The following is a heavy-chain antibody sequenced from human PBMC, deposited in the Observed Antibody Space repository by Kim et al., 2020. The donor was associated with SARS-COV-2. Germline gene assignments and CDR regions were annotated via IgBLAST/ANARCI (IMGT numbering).Heavy chain of an antibody. J-gene: IGHJ4*02. CDR3: ARTHYGDYV. D-gene: IGHD4-17*01. CDR1: GFTFSTYW. V-gene: IGHV3-7*01. Sequence: GGSLRLSCAASGFTFSTYWMTWVRQAPGKGLEWVANINQGGTEKYYVDSVKGRFTISRDNAKNSLLLDENSLRVEDTAVYYCARTHYGDYVWGQGTLVTVSS. CDR2: INQGGTEK.